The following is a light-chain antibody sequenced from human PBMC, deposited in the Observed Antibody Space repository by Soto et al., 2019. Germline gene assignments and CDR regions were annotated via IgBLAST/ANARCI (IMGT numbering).Light chain of an antibody. CDR1: ESVSGN. J-gene: IGKJ5*01. CDR3: QQYSKWPT. CDR2: DTA. Sequence: EIVMTQSPATLSVSPGERATLSCRASESVSGNLAWYQQKPGQAPRLLIYDTASRATAIPARFSGSGSGTEFTLTISRLQSEDFAVYDCQQYSKWPTFGQGTRLEIK. V-gene: IGKV3-15*01.